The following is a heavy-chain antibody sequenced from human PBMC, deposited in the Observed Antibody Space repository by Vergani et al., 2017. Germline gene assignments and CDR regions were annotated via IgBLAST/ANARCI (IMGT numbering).Heavy chain of an antibody. V-gene: IGHV3-30*02. CDR1: GFTSSNYD. J-gene: IGHJ4*02. D-gene: IGHD6-19*01. CDR3: ATHFSGWCIDY. Sequence: QVQLVESGGGVVQRGGSLRLSCATSGFTSSNYDMQWIRQGPGKGLEFVAFIQFDGSNQYYADSVKGRFTLSSDFSKNTLYLQMNRLRTYDTATYYCATHFSGWCIDYWGQGTQVIVSS. CDR2: IQFDGSNQ.